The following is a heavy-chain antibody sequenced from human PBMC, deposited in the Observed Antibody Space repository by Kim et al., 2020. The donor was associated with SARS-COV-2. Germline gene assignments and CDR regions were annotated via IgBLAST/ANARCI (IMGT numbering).Heavy chain of an antibody. Sequence: GGSLRLSCAASGFTVSSNYMSWVRQAPGKGLEWVSVIYSGGSTYYADSVKGRFTISRDNSKNTLYLQMNSLRAEDTAVYYCARGLSGIAAAGRYYYGMDVWGQGTTVTVSS. CDR3: ARGLSGIAAAGRYYYGMDV. CDR2: IYSGGST. V-gene: IGHV3-53*01. CDR1: GFTVSSNY. J-gene: IGHJ6*02. D-gene: IGHD6-13*01.